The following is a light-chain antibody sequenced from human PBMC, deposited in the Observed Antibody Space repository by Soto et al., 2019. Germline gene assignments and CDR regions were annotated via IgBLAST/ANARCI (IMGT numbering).Light chain of an antibody. CDR2: AAS. V-gene: IGKV1-12*01. Sequence: DIQMTQAQSSVSASVLDRVTITCRASQGISYWLAWYQHKAGKAPKLLIYAASSLESGVRSRFSGSGSGTYFSFTIRSLQPEDFATDYCQQYSNLITFGQGTRLEIK. CDR1: QGISYW. CDR3: QQYSNLIT. J-gene: IGKJ5*01.